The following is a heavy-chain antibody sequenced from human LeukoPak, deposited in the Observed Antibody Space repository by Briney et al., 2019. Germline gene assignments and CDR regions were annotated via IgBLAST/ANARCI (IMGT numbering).Heavy chain of an antibody. CDR3: ARAPMGAAALY. CDR1: GYTFTNFD. D-gene: IGHD6-13*01. J-gene: IGHJ1*01. V-gene: IGHV1-8*01. Sequence: ASVKFSCKASGYTFTNFDINWVRQAPGQGLEWMGWMNPVSGNAGSAQKFQGRVTLTRETSISTAYMELSSLRSDDTAFYYCARAPMGAAALYWGQGTLVTVSS. CDR2: MNPVSGNA.